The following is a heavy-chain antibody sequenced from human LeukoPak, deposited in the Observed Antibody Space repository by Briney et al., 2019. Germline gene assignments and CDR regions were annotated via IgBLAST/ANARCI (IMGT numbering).Heavy chain of an antibody. J-gene: IGHJ4*02. Sequence: ASVKVSCKASGYTFTGYYMHWVRQAPGQGLGWMGRINPNSGGTNYAQKFQGRVTMTRDTSISTAYMELSRLRSDDTAVYYCAKDQRWESPHYLDSWGQGTLVTVSS. D-gene: IGHD1-26*01. CDR1: GYTFTGYY. CDR3: AKDQRWESPHYLDS. CDR2: INPNSGGT. V-gene: IGHV1-2*06.